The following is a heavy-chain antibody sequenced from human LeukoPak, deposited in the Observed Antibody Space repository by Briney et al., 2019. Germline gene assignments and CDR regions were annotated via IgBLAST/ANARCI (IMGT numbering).Heavy chain of an antibody. D-gene: IGHD6-13*01. CDR2: INHSGST. CDR1: GGSFSGYY. CDR3: ARGGGYSSSWYGGYFDY. J-gene: IGHJ4*02. Sequence: SETLSLTCAVYGGSFSGYYWSWIRQPPGKGLEWIREINHSGSTNYNPSLKSRVTISVDTSKNQFSLKLSSVTAADTAVYYRARGGGYSSSWYGGYFDYWGPGTLVTVSS. V-gene: IGHV4-34*01.